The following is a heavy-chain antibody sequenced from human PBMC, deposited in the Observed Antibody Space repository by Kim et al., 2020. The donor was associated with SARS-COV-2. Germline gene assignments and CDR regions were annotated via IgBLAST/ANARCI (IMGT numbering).Heavy chain of an antibody. CDR1: GFTFRDFA. D-gene: IGHD3-16*01. Sequence: GGSLRLSCEASGFTFRDFAMSWVRQTPEKGLQWVSSITGSGRTTYYVDSVKGRFTISRDNSKNTLHLQMNSLRADDTAVYYCAKDGGGSEVDYY. J-gene: IGHJ6*01. V-gene: IGHV3-23*01. CDR3: AKDGGGSEVDYY. CDR2: ITGSGRTT.